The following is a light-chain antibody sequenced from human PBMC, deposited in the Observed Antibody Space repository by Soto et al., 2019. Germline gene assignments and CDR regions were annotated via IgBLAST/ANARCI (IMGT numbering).Light chain of an antibody. Sequence: EIVLTQSPATLSLSPGERATLSCRASQSVSSYLAWYQQKPGQAPRLLIYDASNRATGIPVRFSGSGSGTDVPLTISSLEPEDFAVYYCQQRSNWPTFTFGPGTKVDIK. CDR3: QQRSNWPTFT. CDR2: DAS. CDR1: QSVSSY. J-gene: IGKJ3*01. V-gene: IGKV3-11*01.